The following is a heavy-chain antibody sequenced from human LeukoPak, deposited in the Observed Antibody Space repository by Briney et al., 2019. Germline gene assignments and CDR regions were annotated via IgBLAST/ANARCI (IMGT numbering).Heavy chain of an antibody. J-gene: IGHJ4*02. D-gene: IGHD5-24*01. CDR3: ARGVRWLQLSYFDY. V-gene: IGHV4-31*03. CDR2: IYYSGST. CDR1: SGSISSGVYY. Sequence: SQTLSLTCPVSSGSISSGVYYWSWIRQHPGKGLEWIGKIYYSGSTYYNPSLKSRVTISVDTSKNQFSLKLSSVTAADTAVYYCARGVRWLQLSYFDYWGQGTLVTVSS.